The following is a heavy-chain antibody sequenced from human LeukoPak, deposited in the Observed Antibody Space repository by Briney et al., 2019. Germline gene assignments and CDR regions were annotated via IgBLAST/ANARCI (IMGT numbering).Heavy chain of an antibody. J-gene: IGHJ4*02. CDR1: GGSISSYY. D-gene: IGHD3-22*01. CDR2: IYYSGST. CDR3: ARRTYFYDSSGYYFDY. V-gene: IGHV4-59*01. Sequence: SETPSLTCTVSGGSISSYYWSWIRQPPGKGLECIGYIYYSGSTNYNPSLKSRVTISVDTSKNQFSLKLSSVTAADTAVYYCARRTYFYDSSGYYFDYWGQGTLVTVPS.